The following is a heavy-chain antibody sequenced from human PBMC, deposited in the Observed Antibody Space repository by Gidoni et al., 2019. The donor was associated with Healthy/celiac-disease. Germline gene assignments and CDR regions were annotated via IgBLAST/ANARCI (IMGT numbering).Heavy chain of an antibody. Sequence: QGQLVESGGGLVKPGGYLRLSCDGSGFTFSDYYMSWIRQAPGKGLECVSYISSSGITICYADSVKGRFTISSDNAKNSLYLQMNSLSAEDTSVYYCSSEEYSSSWGVRSDYWGQGTLVTVSS. V-gene: IGHV3-11*01. CDR3: SSEEYSSSWGVRSDY. CDR2: ISSSGITI. J-gene: IGHJ4*02. D-gene: IGHD6-6*01. CDR1: GFTFSDYY.